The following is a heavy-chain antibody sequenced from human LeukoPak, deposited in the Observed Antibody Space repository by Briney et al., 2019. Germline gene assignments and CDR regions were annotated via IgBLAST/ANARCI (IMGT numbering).Heavy chain of an antibody. J-gene: IGHJ4*02. CDR3: ARVDRGYCSSTSCHGGDY. D-gene: IGHD2-2*01. CDR1: GYTFTSYA. Sequence: VASVKVSCKASGYTFTSYAMNWVRQAPGQGLEWMGWINTNTGNPTYAQGFTGRFVFSLDTSVSTAYLQISSLEAEDTAVYYCARVDRGYCSSTSCHGGDYWGQGTLVTVSS. CDR2: INTNTGNP. V-gene: IGHV7-4-1*02.